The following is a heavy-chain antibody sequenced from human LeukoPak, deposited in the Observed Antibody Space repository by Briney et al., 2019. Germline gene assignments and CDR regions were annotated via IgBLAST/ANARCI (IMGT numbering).Heavy chain of an antibody. CDR3: AKVGSGWYMGYYFDY. CDR1: GFTFSSYG. Sequence: PGGSLRLSCAASGFTFSSYGMHWVRQAPGKGLEWVAFIRYDGSNKYYADSVKGRFTISRDNSKNTLYLQMNSLRAEDTAVYYCAKVGSGWYMGYYFDYWGQGTLVTVPS. D-gene: IGHD6-19*01. CDR2: IRYDGSNK. V-gene: IGHV3-30*02. J-gene: IGHJ4*02.